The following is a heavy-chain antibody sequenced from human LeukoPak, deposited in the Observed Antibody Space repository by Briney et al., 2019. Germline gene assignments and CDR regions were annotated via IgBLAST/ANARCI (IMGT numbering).Heavy chain of an antibody. Sequence: PSQTLSLTCVVYGEAFSGYYWTWIRQPPGKGLEWIGEIIDTGGTKYNSSLKSRVTISVDTSKNECSLNLTSVTAADTAIYYCARGLASGYPPFPFDYWGQGTLVTVSS. CDR2: IIDTGGT. V-gene: IGHV4-34*12. J-gene: IGHJ4*02. CDR1: GEAFSGYY. D-gene: IGHD3-3*01. CDR3: ARGLASGYPPFPFDY.